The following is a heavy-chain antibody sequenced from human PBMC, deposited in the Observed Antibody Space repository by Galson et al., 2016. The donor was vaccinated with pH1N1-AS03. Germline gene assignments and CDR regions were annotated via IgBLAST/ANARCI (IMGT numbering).Heavy chain of an antibody. CDR3: AKEDCGHWF. CDR2: ITHDGRNK. D-gene: IGHD2-21*01. Sequence: SLRLSCAGSGFTFRNYAMHWVRQAPGKGLEWVAVITHDGRNKYYADSVKGRLTISRDNSRNTRYLQMNRLRVEDTAVYYCAKEDCGHWFWGQGTLVTVSS. J-gene: IGHJ1*01. V-gene: IGHV3-30*01. CDR1: GFTFRNYA.